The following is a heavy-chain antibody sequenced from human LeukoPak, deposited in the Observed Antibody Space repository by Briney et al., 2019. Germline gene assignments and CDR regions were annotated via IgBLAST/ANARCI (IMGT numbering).Heavy chain of an antibody. Sequence: GGSLRLSCAASGFTFSSYSMNWVRQAPGKGLEWASSISSSSSYIYYADSVKGRFTISRDNAKNSLYLQMNSLRAEDTAVYYCARDLYYYDSSGYPFDYWGQGTLVTVSS. J-gene: IGHJ4*02. CDR3: ARDLYYYDSSGYPFDY. CDR1: GFTFSSYS. V-gene: IGHV3-21*01. CDR2: ISSSSSYI. D-gene: IGHD3-22*01.